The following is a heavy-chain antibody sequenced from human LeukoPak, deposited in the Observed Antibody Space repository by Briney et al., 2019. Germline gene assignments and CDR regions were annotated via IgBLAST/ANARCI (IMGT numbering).Heavy chain of an antibody. CDR2: ISSSGTTV. J-gene: IGHJ4*02. CDR3: AGWGTRSAYSVVDY. Sequence: GGSLRLSCAASGFTFSDYYMSWIRQAPGKGLEWVSYISSSGTTVYYADSVKGRFTISRDNAKNSLYLQMDSLRSDDTAVYYCAGWGTRSAYSVVDYWGQGTLVTVSS. D-gene: IGHD2-21*01. CDR1: GFTFSDYY. V-gene: IGHV3-11*01.